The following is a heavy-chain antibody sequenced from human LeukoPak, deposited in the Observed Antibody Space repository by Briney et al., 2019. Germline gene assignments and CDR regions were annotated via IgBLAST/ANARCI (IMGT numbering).Heavy chain of an antibody. J-gene: IGHJ6*02. Sequence: PGGSLRLSCAASGFTFSNYEMNWVRQAPGKGLEWVSYISSSGSTKYHADSVKGRFTISRDNAKNSLFLQMNSLRAEDTAVYYCARSGYCSGGPCYYYYGMDVWGQGTTVAVSS. CDR1: GFTFSNYE. V-gene: IGHV3-48*03. CDR2: ISSSGSTK. D-gene: IGHD2-15*01. CDR3: ARSGYCSGGPCYYYYGMDV.